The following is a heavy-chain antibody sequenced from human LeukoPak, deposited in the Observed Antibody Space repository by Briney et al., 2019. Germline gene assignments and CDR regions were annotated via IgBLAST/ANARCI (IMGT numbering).Heavy chain of an antibody. CDR2: IRSKAYGVTT. CDR3: TREGDYLDY. J-gene: IGHJ4*02. CDR1: GFTFGDYA. V-gene: IGHV3-49*04. Sequence: GGSLRLXCTASGFTFGDYAMSWDRQAPGKGLEWVGFIRSKAYGVTTEYAASVKGRFTISRDDSKSIAYLQMNSLKTEETAVYYCTREGDYLDYWGQGTLVTVSS.